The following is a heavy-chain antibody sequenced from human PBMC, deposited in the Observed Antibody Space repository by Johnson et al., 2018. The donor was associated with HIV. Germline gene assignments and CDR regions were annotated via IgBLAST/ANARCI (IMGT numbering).Heavy chain of an antibody. CDR2: IYYDGSNK. Sequence: VQLVESGGGLIQPGRSLRLSCAASGFTFSSYGMHWVRQAPGKGLEWVAVIYYDGSNKYYADSMKGRFTISRDIYKNTLYLQMNSLRAEDTAVYYCAKEYRRYSGTYAGAFDIWGQGTMVTVSS. D-gene: IGHD1-26*01. V-gene: IGHV3-33*06. J-gene: IGHJ3*02. CDR1: GFTFSSYG. CDR3: AKEYRRYSGTYAGAFDI.